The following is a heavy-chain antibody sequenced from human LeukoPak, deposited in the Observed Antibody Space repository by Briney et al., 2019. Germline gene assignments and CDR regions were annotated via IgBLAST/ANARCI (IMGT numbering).Heavy chain of an antibody. D-gene: IGHD2-2*01. CDR2: INPDGSST. CDR1: GFTFRTYW. CDR3: VKHSAPVLAAARFDY. J-gene: IGHJ4*02. Sequence: GGSLRLSCVASGFTFRTYWMHWVRQVPGKGPVWLSRINPDGSSTTYADSVKGRFTISRDNSKNILYLQMNSLRAEDTALYYCVKHSAPVLAAARFDYWGQGNLVTVSS. V-gene: IGHV3-74*01.